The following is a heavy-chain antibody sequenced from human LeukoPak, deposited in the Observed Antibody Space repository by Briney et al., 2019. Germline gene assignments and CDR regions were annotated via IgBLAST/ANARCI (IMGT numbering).Heavy chain of an antibody. CDR1: GFTFSSYA. D-gene: IGHD3-22*01. CDR3: ARGGYYYDSSGYYQLDY. V-gene: IGHV3-30-3*01. J-gene: IGHJ4*02. Sequence: GRSLRLSCAVSGFTFSSYAMHWVRQAPGKGLEWVAVISYDGSNKYYADSVKGRFTISRDNAKNTLYLQMNSLRAEDTAVYYCARGGYYYDSSGYYQLDYWGQGTLVTVSS. CDR2: ISYDGSNK.